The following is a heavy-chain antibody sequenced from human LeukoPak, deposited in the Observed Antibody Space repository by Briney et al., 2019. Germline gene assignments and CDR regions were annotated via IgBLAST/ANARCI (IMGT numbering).Heavy chain of an antibody. D-gene: IGHD2-2*01. V-gene: IGHV3-66*01. Sequence: GGSLRLPCAASGFTVSSNYMSWVRQAPGKGLEWVSVIYAGGSTHYADSVKGRFTISRDNSKNTLYLQMNSLTAEDTAVYYCARAVVGTSCYGYWGQGTLVTVSS. CDR1: GFTVSSNY. J-gene: IGHJ4*02. CDR3: ARAVVGTSCYGY. CDR2: IYAGGST.